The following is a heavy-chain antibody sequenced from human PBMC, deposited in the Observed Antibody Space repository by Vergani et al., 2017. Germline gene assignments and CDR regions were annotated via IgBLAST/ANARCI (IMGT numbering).Heavy chain of an antibody. J-gene: IGHJ6*02. CDR1: GGSISSGDYY. CDR2: IYYSGST. V-gene: IGHV4-30-4*01. Sequence: QVQLQESGPGLVKPSQTLSLTCTVSGGSISSGDYYWSWIRQPPGKGLEWIGYIYYSGSTYYNPSLKGRVTISVDTSKNQFSLKLSSVTAADTAVYYCARDRKRVRGVDYGMDVWGQGTTVTVSS. D-gene: IGHD3-10*01. CDR3: ARDRKRVRGVDYGMDV.